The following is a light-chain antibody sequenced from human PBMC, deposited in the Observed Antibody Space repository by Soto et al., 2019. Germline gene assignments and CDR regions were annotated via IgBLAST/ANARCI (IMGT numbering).Light chain of an antibody. CDR1: QSLAYIDGNTY. Sequence: DVVMTQSPLSLPVTLGQPASISCRSSQSLAYIDGNTYLNWFHQRPGQSPRRLIYQVSNRDSGGPGRFSGSGSGTDFTLKISRVEADDVGVSYCMQGTHWPPYTFGQGTKLEIK. CDR2: QVS. CDR3: MQGTHWPPYT. J-gene: IGKJ2*01. V-gene: IGKV2-30*01.